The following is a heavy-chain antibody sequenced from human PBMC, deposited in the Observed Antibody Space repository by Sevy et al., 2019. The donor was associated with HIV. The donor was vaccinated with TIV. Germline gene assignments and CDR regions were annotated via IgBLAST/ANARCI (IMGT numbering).Heavy chain of an antibody. CDR1: GGTFSSYA. CDR2: IIPIFGTA. V-gene: IGHV1-69*13. D-gene: IGHD3-10*01. CDR3: ARAPPTYYYGSGSYDRGGFDY. J-gene: IGHJ4*02. Sequence: ASVKVSCKASGGTFSSYAISWVRQAPGQGLEWMGGIIPIFGTANYAQKFQGRVTITADESTSTAYMELSSLRSEDTAVYYCARAPPTYYYGSGSYDRGGFDYWGQGTLVTVSS.